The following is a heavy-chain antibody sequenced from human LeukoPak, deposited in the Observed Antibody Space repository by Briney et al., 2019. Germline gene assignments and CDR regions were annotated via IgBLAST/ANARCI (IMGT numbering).Heavy chain of an antibody. J-gene: IGHJ4*02. D-gene: IGHD2-2*03. V-gene: IGHV3-21*01. CDR1: GFTFSIYS. CDR2: ISSSGSYI. Sequence: GGSLRLSCAASGFTFSIYSMDWVRQAPGKGLEWVSSISSSGSYIYYADSVKGRFTISRDYSKNTLFLQMSSLRPEDTAVYYCALGKNFGYHYFDFWGQGALVTVSS. CDR3: ALGKNFGYHYFDF.